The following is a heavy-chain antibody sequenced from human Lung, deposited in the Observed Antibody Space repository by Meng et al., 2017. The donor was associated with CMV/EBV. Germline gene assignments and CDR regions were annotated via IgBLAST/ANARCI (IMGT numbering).Heavy chain of an antibody. J-gene: IGHJ4*02. D-gene: IGHD2-2*01. CDR1: FSNAW. V-gene: IGHV3-15*01. CDR2: IKSKTDGGTT. Sequence: FSNAWMSWVRQAPGKGLEWVGRIKSKTDGGTTDYAAPVKGRFTISRDDSKNTLYLHMNSLKTEDTAVYYCTTQTVTYCSSTSCSDYWGQGTLVTVSS. CDR3: TTQTVTYCSSTSCSDY.